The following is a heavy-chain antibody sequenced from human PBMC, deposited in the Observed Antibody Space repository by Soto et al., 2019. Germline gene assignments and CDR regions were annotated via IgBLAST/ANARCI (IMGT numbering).Heavy chain of an antibody. CDR2: MNPNSGNT. J-gene: IGHJ6*02. D-gene: IGHD3-3*01. V-gene: IGHV1-8*01. CDR1: GYTFTSYD. CDR3: ARTYYDFWSGYSTGQNYHYYYGMDV. Sequence: ASVKVSCKASGYTFTSYDINWVRQATGQGLEWMGWMNPNSGNTGYAQKFQGRVTMTRNTSISTAYMELSSLRSEDTAVYYCARTYYDFWSGYSTGQNYHYYYGMDVWGQGTTVTVSS.